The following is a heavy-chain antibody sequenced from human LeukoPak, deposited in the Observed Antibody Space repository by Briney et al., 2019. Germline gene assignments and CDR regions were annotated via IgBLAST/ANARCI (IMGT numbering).Heavy chain of an antibody. CDR1: GYTFTDYF. CDR2: INPKSGDR. D-gene: IGHD5-12*01. Sequence: ASVKVSCKTSGYTFTDYFIHWVRQAPGQGPEWMAWINPKSGDRNLAQKFKGRVTLTTDTSVSTAYMELSSLRSDDAAVYYCARPLYSGYDYWAFQFGGQGTLVTVSS. J-gene: IGHJ4*02. V-gene: IGHV1-2*02. CDR3: ARPLYSGYDYWAFQF.